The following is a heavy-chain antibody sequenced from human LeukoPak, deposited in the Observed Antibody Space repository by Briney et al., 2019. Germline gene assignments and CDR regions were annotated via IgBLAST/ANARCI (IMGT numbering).Heavy chain of an antibody. J-gene: IGHJ4*02. CDR1: GFTFSSYA. Sequence: GGSLTLSCAASGFTFSSYAMSWVRQAPGKGLEWVSGISGSGSSTHYADAVKGRFTISRDNSNNVLYLQMNSLRVEDTAVYYCANFYWGQGTLVTVSS. CDR2: ISGSGSST. V-gene: IGHV3-23*01. CDR3: ANFY.